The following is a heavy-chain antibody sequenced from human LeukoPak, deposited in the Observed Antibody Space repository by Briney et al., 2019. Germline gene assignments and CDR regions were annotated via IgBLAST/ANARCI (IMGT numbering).Heavy chain of an antibody. Sequence: GGSLRLSCAASGSTFSDYWMSWVRQSPEKGLEWVANIKQDGYEKYHVDSVKGRFTISRDNAKNSLYLQMNSLRADDTAVYYCARDKIVGPTTLDFWGQGILVTVSS. CDR1: GSTFSDYW. D-gene: IGHD1-26*01. J-gene: IGHJ4*02. V-gene: IGHV3-7*01. CDR2: IKQDGYEK. CDR3: ARDKIVGPTTLDF.